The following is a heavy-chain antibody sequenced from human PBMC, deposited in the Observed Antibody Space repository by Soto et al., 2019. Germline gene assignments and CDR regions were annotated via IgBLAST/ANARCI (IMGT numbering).Heavy chain of an antibody. Sequence: SETLSLTCAVYGGSFSGYYWSWIRQPPGKGLEWIGEINHSGSTNYNPSLKSRVTISVDTSKNQFSLKLSSVTAADTAVYYCARGGTTMVRPNSQGGGTNYYGMDVWGQGTTVTVSS. CDR3: ARGGTTMVRPNSQGGGTNYYGMDV. CDR2: INHSGST. J-gene: IGHJ6*02. D-gene: IGHD3-10*01. V-gene: IGHV4-34*01. CDR1: GGSFSGYY.